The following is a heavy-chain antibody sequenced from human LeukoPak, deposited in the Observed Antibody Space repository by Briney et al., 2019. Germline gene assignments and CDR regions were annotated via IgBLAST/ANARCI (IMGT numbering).Heavy chain of an antibody. CDR1: GITVSSYG. V-gene: IGHV3-30*02. CDR2: IRYDGSNK. CDR3: AKDQQYPTPRLFDY. J-gene: IGHJ4*02. Sequence: GGSLRLSCAASGITVSSYGMHWVRQAPGKGLEWVAFIRYDGSNKYYADSVKGRFTISRDNSKNTLYLQMNSLRAEDTAVYYCAKDQQYPTPRLFDYWGQGTLVTVSS. D-gene: IGHD2-2*01.